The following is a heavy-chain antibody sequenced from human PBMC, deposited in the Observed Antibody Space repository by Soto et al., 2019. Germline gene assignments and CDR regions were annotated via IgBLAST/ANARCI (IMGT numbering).Heavy chain of an antibody. CDR3: ARCRVAPASTESPSGHSGHPHHYLYGMDV. J-gene: IGHJ6*01. CDR1: GGTFGTFP. D-gene: IGHD5-12*01. CDR2: MVPMFGTA. Sequence: QVHLVQSGAEVRHPGSSVKVSCKATGGTFGTFPITWVRQAPGQGLEWMGGMVPMFGTARYAQKFQDRVSITADISTCTAYLELSSLRSDDTASYYCARCRVAPASTESPSGHSGHPHHYLYGMDVWGQVTTATVSS. V-gene: IGHV1-69*06.